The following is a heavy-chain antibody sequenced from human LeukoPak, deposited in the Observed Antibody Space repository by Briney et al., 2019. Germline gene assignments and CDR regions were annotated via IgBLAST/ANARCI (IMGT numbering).Heavy chain of an antibody. CDR2: IYYSGST. CDR1: GGSISSSSYY. V-gene: IGHV4-39*07. Sequence: SETLSLTCTVSGGSISSSSYYWGWIRQPPGKGLERIGSIYYSGSTYYNPSLKSRVTISVDTSKNQFSLKLSSVTAADTAVYYCARAQARSIAAAGDWGQGTLVTVSS. J-gene: IGHJ4*02. D-gene: IGHD6-13*01. CDR3: ARAQARSIAAAGD.